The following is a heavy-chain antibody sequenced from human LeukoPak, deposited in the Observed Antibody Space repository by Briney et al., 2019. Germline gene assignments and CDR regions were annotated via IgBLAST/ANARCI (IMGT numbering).Heavy chain of an antibody. CDR3: ARVGGDIVVVPAAPYDALDI. V-gene: IGHV4-39*07. D-gene: IGHD2-2*01. CDR1: GGSISSSSYY. CDR2: IYYSGST. Sequence: SETLSLTCTVSGGSISSSSYYWGWIRQPPGKGLEWIGSIYYSGSTYYNPSLKSRVTISVDTSKNQFSLKLSSVPAADPAVYSCARVGGDIVVVPAAPYDALDIWGQGTMVTVSS. J-gene: IGHJ3*02.